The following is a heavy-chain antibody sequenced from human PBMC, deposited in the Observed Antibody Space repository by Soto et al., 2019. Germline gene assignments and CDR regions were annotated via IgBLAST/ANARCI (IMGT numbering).Heavy chain of an antibody. J-gene: IGHJ6*02. V-gene: IGHV3-21*01. CDR1: GFTFSSYS. Sequence: GGALRLSCAASGFTFSSYSMNWFRQAPGKGLEWVSSISSSSSYIYYADSVKGRFTISRDNAKNSLYLQMNSLRAEDTAVYYCARDIGYYDSSGRYGMDVWGQGTTVTVSS. CDR3: ARDIGYYDSSGRYGMDV. D-gene: IGHD3-22*01. CDR2: ISSSSSYI.